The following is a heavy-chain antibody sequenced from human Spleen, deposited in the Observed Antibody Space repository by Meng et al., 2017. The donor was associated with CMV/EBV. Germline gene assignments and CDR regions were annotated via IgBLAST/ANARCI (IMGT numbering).Heavy chain of an antibody. J-gene: IGHJ3*02. CDR1: GYSISSGYF. D-gene: IGHD2-2*01. CDR3: ARTRPAAMRDAFDI. CDR2: IYYSGST. Sequence: GSLRLSCTVSGYSISSGYFWGWIRQPPGKGLEWIGYIYYSGSTNYNPSLKSRVTISVDTSKNQFSLKLSSVTAADTAVYYCARTRPAAMRDAFDIWGQGTMVTVSS. V-gene: IGHV4-38-2*02.